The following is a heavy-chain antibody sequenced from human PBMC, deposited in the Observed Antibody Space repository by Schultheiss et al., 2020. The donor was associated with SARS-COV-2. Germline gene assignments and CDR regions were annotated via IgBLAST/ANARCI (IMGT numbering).Heavy chain of an antibody. CDR2: ISGSGGST. CDR1: GFTFSSYA. D-gene: IGHD6-13*01. J-gene: IGHJ3*02. Sequence: GGSLRLSCAASGFTFSSYAMSWVRQAPGTGLEWVSGISGSGGSTYYADSVKGRFTISRDNSKNTLYLQMNSLRAEDTAVYYCAKRHDSSSWYSTSAFDIWGQGTMVTVSS. V-gene: IGHV3-23*01. CDR3: AKRHDSSSWYSTSAFDI.